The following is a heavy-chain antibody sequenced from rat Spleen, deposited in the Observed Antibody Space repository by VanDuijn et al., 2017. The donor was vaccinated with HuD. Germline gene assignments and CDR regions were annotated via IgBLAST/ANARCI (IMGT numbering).Heavy chain of an antibody. CDR3: TSRGSNYRNWFAN. Sequence: EVQLVESGGGFVQPGRSMKLSCAASGFTFDDYYMAWVRQAPKKGLEWVAYISSGGGGIYYPDSVKGRFVISKDNAKNTGYLQMNNLRSEDTAIYYCTSRGSNYRNWFANWGQGTLVTVSS. V-gene: IGHV5-27*01. J-gene: IGHJ3*01. CDR1: GFTFDDYY. D-gene: IGHD1-10*01. CDR2: ISSGGGGI.